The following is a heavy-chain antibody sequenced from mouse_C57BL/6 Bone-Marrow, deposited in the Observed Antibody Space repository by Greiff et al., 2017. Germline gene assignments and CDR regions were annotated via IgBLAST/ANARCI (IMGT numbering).Heavy chain of an antibody. CDR1: GYTFTDYE. CDR3: TRWKGNYYFDY. V-gene: IGHV1-15*01. Sequence: VQLQQSGAELVRPGASVTLSCKASGYTFTDYEMHWVKQTPGHGLEWIGAIDPETGGTAYNQKFKGKAILTADKSSSTAYMELRSLTSEDSAVYYCTRWKGNYYFDYWGQGTTLTVSS. CDR2: IDPETGGT. J-gene: IGHJ2*01. D-gene: IGHD2-1*01.